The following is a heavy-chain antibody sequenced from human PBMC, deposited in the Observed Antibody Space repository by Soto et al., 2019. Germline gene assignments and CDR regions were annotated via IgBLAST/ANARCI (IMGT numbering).Heavy chain of an antibody. Sequence: SETLSLTCNVSGGSVGSSSYYWGWIRQAPGKGLEWIVSTYYSAGTYYNPSLKSRVTTSMDASKNQFSLTVTSVTAADTAIYYCARLKEDNVWGTYRYLDLWGQGTLVTVSS. V-gene: IGHV4-39*07. CDR1: GGSVGSSSYY. J-gene: IGHJ5*02. CDR2: TYYSAGT. CDR3: ARLKEDNVWGTYRYLDL. D-gene: IGHD3-16*02.